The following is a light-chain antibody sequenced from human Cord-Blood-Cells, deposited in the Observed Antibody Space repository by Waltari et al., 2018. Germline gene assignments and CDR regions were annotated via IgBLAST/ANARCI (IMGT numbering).Light chain of an antibody. CDR3: NSRDSSGNHYV. CDR1: SLRSYY. Sequence: SSELTQDPAVSVALGQTVRLTCQGDSLRSYYASWYQQKPGPAPVLVIYGKNNRPSGIPDRFSGSSSGNTASLTITGAQAEDEADYYCNSRDSSGNHYVFGTGTKVTVL. CDR2: GKN. V-gene: IGLV3-19*01. J-gene: IGLJ1*01.